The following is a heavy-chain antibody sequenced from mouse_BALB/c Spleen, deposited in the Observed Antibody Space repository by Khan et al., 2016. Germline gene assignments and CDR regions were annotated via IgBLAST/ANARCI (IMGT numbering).Heavy chain of an antibody. CDR3: ARQEDYAMDY. Sequence: EVELVESGGGLVQPGGSLKLSCVASGFDFSRYWMSWVRQAPGKGLEWIGEINPDSSTINYTPSLKDKFIISRDNAKNTLYLQMSKVRSEDTALYYCARQEDYAMDYWGQGTSVTVSS. V-gene: IGHV4-1*02. CDR1: GFDFSRYW. J-gene: IGHJ4*01. CDR2: INPDSSTI.